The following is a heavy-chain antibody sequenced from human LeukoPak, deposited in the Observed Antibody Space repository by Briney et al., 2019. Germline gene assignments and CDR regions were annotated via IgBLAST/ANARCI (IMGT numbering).Heavy chain of an antibody. Sequence: GGSLRLSCAASGFTFSTYGMHWVRQAPGKGLEYVSAISSNGGSTYYANSVKGRFTISRDNSKNTLYLQMGSLRAEDMAVYYCARDRLLRYFDWLQTPDAFDIWGQGTMVTVSS. V-gene: IGHV3-64*01. CDR1: GFTFSTYG. CDR3: ARDRLLRYFDWLQTPDAFDI. J-gene: IGHJ3*02. D-gene: IGHD3-9*01. CDR2: ISSNGGST.